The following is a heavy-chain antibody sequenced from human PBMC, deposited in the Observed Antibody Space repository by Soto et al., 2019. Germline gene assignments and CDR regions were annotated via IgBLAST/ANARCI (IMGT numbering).Heavy chain of an antibody. CDR3: ARDYHYDFWSGYYIRYYYGMDV. CDR2: ISYDGSNK. V-gene: IGHV3-30-3*01. CDR1: GFTFSSYA. D-gene: IGHD3-3*01. Sequence: PGGSLRLSCAASGFTFSSYAMHWVRQAPGKGLEWVAVISYDGSNKYYADSVKGRFTISRDNSKNTLYLQMNSLRAEDTAVYYCARDYHYDFWSGYYIRYYYGMDVWGQGTTVTVSS. J-gene: IGHJ6*02.